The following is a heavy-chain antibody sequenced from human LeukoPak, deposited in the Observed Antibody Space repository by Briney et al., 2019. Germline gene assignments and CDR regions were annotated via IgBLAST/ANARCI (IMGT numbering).Heavy chain of an antibody. J-gene: IGHJ4*02. CDR3: ARESSGLLGFDY. D-gene: IGHD2-21*02. Sequence: SGGSLRLSCAASGFTFSSYEMNWVRQAPGKGLEWVSYISSSGSTIYYADSVKGRFIISRDNAKNSLYLQMNSLKAEDTAVYYCARESSGLLGFDYWGQGTLVTVSS. CDR1: GFTFSSYE. V-gene: IGHV3-48*03. CDR2: ISSSGSTI.